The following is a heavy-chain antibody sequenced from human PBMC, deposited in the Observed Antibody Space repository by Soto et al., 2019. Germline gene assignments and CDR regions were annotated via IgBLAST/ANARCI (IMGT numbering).Heavy chain of an antibody. CDR3: AREGGYCSSTSCWDAFDI. D-gene: IGHD2-2*01. CDR2: INPNSGNT. CDR1: GYTFTSYY. Sequence: ASVKVSCKASGYTFTSYYMHWVRQAPGQGLEWMGIINPNSGNTNYAQKLQGRVTMTRDTSTSTAYMELRSLRSDDTAVYYCAREGGYCSSTSCWDAFDIWGQGTMVTVSS. V-gene: IGHV1-46*01. J-gene: IGHJ3*02.